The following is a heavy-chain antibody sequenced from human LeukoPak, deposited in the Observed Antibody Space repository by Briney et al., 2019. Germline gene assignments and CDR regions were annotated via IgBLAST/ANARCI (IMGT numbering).Heavy chain of an antibody. CDR3: ARDTLPARITMVRGAQMGLSFDY. CDR1: GGTFSSYA. CDR2: IIPIFGTA. D-gene: IGHD3-10*01. J-gene: IGHJ4*02. V-gene: IGHV1-69*05. Sequence: ASVKVSSKASGGTFSSYAISWVRQAPGQGLEWVGGIIPIFGTANYAQKFQGRVTITTDESTSTAYMELSSLRSEDTAVYYCARDTLPARITMVRGAQMGLSFDYWGQGTLVTVSS.